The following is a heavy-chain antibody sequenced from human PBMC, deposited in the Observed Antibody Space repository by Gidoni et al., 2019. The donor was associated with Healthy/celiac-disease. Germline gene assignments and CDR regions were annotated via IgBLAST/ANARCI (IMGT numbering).Heavy chain of an antibody. V-gene: IGHV3-30*03. CDR1: GFTVSSYG. CDR3: ARGNYYYGMDV. J-gene: IGHJ6*02. Sequence: QVQLVESGGGVGQPGRSLRLSCAAAGFTVSSYGMHWVRQAPGKGLGWVAVISYDGSNKYYADSVKGRFTISRDNAKNTLYLQMNSLRAEDTAVYYCARGNYYYGMDVWGQGTTVTVSS. CDR2: ISYDGSNK.